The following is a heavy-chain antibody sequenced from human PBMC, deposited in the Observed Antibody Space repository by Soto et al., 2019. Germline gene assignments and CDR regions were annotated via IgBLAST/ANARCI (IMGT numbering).Heavy chain of an antibody. J-gene: IGHJ4*02. CDR2: IIPILGIA. CDR1: GGTFSSYT. V-gene: IGHV1-69*08. CDR3: AREEYSSGSVPLFDY. Sequence: QVQLVQSGAEVKKPGSSVKVSCKASGGTFSSYTISWVRQAPGQGLEWMGRIIPILGIANYAQKFQGRVTITADKSTSTDYMELSSLRSEDTAVYYCAREEYSSGSVPLFDYWGQGTLVTVSS. D-gene: IGHD6-19*01.